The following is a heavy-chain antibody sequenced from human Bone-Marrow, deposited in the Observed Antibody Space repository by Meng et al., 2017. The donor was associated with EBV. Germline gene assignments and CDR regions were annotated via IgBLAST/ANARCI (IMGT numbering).Heavy chain of an antibody. CDR3: ARLQRDCSSTSCYPFDY. V-gene: IGHV1-2*06. D-gene: IGHD2-2*01. J-gene: IGHJ4*02. CDR1: GYTFTGYY. Sequence: GRLGKSGSEVKKPGASVKVSCKASGYTFTGYYMHWVRQAPGQGLEWMGRINLNSGGTNYAQKFQGRVTMTRDTSISTAYMELSNLRSDDGAVYYCARLQRDCSSTSCYPFDYWGQGTLVTVSS. CDR2: INLNSGGT.